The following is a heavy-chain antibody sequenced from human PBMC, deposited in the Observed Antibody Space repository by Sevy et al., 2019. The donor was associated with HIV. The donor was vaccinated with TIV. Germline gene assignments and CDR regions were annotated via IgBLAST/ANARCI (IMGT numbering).Heavy chain of an antibody. V-gene: IGHV3-23*01. Sequence: GGSLRLSCAASGFTFSSYAMSWVRQAPGKGLEWVSAISGSGGSTYYADSVKGRFTISRDNSKNTLYLQMNSLRAEDMAVYCCAKLGYCSSTSCYWDYYGMDVWGQGTTVTVSS. CDR3: AKLGYCSSTSCYWDYYGMDV. D-gene: IGHD2-2*01. J-gene: IGHJ6*02. CDR1: GFTFSSYA. CDR2: ISGSGGST.